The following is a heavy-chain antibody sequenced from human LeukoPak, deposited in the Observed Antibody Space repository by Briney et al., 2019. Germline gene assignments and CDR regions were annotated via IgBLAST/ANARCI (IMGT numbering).Heavy chain of an antibody. CDR2: ISPNRVGT. Sequence: GASVKVSCKALGNPFTGYYMHGGGRAPGKGLEGRGGISPNRVGTNYAQKFQGRVPMTRDTSISTAYTELSRLRSDDTAVYYCARDLSPEAYYYGSGSLYYYMDVWGKGTTVTVFS. V-gene: IGHV1-2*02. CDR1: GNPFTGYY. J-gene: IGHJ6*03. CDR3: ARDLSPEAYYYGSGSLYYYMDV. D-gene: IGHD3-10*01.